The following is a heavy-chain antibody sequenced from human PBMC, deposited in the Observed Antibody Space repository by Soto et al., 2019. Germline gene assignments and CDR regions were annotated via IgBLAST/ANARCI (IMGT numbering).Heavy chain of an antibody. CDR3: ARDYSTEPSGFDY. J-gene: IGHJ4*02. CDR1: GFTFSSYA. D-gene: IGHD2-15*01. V-gene: IGHV3-30-3*01. CDR2: ISYDGSNK. Sequence: GGFLRLSCAASGFTFSSYAMHWVRQAPGKGLEWVAVISYDGSNKYYADSVKGRFTISRDNSKNTLYLQMNSLRAEDTAVYYCARDYSTEPSGFDYWGQGTLVTVSS.